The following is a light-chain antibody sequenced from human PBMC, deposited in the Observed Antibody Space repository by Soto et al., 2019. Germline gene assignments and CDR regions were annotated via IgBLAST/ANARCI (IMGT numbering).Light chain of an antibody. J-gene: IGLJ2*01. CDR1: TSNIGTNY. V-gene: IGLV1-47*02. Sequence: QAVVTQPPSASGTPGQRVTISCSGSTSNIGTNYVYWYQQLPGTAPRLLMYSTNKRPSGVPDRFSGSKSGTSAFLAITGLRSEDEANYYCAAWDDSLSGGLFGGGTKLTVL. CDR2: STN. CDR3: AAWDDSLSGGL.